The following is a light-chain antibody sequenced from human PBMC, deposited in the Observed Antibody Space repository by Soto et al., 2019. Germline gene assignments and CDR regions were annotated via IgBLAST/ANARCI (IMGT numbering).Light chain of an antibody. Sequence: DIQMTQSPSSLSASVGDRVTITCRASQSINNYVAWFQQKPGRAPKSLIYATYSLQSGVPSKFGASGSGTEFTLTISSLQPEDFATYYCQQYDTFPRTFGQGTKVEI. CDR3: QQYDTFPRT. CDR1: QSINNY. V-gene: IGKV1-16*02. J-gene: IGKJ1*01. CDR2: ATY.